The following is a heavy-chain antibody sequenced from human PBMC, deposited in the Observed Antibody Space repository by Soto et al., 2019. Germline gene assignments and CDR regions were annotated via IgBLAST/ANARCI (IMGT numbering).Heavy chain of an antibody. Sequence: GASVKVSCKASGGTFSSYAISWVRQAPGQGLEWMGGIIAIFGTANYAQKLQGRVTITTDESTSTAYMELRSLRSDDTAVYYCARNDYGDYWGQGTLVTVS. CDR2: IIAIFGTA. CDR3: ARNDYGDY. J-gene: IGHJ4*02. V-gene: IGHV1-69*05. CDR1: GGTFSSYA.